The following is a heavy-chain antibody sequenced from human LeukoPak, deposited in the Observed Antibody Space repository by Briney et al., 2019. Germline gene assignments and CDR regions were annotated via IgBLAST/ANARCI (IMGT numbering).Heavy chain of an antibody. CDR2: ISSSSLYI. CDR1: GFTFSDYS. Sequence: GGSLRLSCAASGFTFSDYSISWVRQAAGKGLEWVASISSSSLYIYYADPVKGRFTISRDNAKNSLYLQMNSLRAEDTAVYYCARDLRGGDYPSKSRGLGPYFDYWGQGTLVTVSS. V-gene: IGHV3-21*01. J-gene: IGHJ4*02. D-gene: IGHD4-17*01. CDR3: ARDLRGGDYPSKSRGLGPYFDY.